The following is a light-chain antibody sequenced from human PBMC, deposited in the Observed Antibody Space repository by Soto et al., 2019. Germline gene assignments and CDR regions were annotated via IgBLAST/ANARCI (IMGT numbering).Light chain of an antibody. J-gene: IGLJ1*01. CDR3: AAWDDSLNGYV. V-gene: IGLV1-44*01. CDR1: SSNIGGNT. CDR2: SNN. Sequence: QSVLTQPPSASETPGQRVTISCSGSSSNIGGNTVNWYQQLPGTAPKLLIYSNNQRPSGVPDRFSGSKSGTSASLAISGLQSEDEADYYCAAWDDSLNGYVFGTGNKVTVL.